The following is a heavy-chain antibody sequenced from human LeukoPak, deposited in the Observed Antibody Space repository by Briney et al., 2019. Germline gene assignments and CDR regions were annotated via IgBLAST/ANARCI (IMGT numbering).Heavy chain of an antibody. Sequence: SETLSLTCTVSGGSMSGYYWGWIRQPPGKGLEWVSHISYSGSANYSPSLKSRVTVSLDPSKSQFSLKVISVTAADSALYYCTRSDYSGSGTYTEFDAFDIWGRGTMVSVSS. CDR2: ISYSGSA. CDR1: GGSMSGYY. D-gene: IGHD3-10*01. CDR3: TRSDYSGSGTYTEFDAFDI. V-gene: IGHV4-59*01. J-gene: IGHJ3*02.